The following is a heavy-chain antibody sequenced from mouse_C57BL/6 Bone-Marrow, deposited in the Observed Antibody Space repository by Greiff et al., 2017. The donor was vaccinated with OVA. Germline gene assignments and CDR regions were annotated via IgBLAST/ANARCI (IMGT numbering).Heavy chain of an antibody. CDR2: FYPGSGSI. Sequence: QVQLQQSGAELVKPGASVKLSCKASGYTFTEYTIHWVKQRSGQGLEWIGWFYPGSGSIKYNEKFKDKATLTADKSSSTVYMELSRLTSEDSAVYFCARHEGEDGNYPYYFDYWGQGTTRTVSS. CDR1: GYTFTEYT. D-gene: IGHD2-1*01. V-gene: IGHV1-62-2*01. J-gene: IGHJ2*01. CDR3: ARHEGEDGNYPYYFDY.